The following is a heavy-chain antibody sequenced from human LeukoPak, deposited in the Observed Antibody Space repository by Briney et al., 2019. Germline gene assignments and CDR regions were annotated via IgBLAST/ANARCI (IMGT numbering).Heavy chain of an antibody. Sequence: SETLSLTCAVYGGSFSGYYWSWIRQPPGKGLEWIGEINHSGSTNYNPSLKSRVTISVDTSKNQFSLKLSSVTAADTAVYYCATSSSWYQEDYWGQGTLVTVSS. CDR2: INHSGST. CDR1: GGSFSGYY. V-gene: IGHV4-34*01. J-gene: IGHJ4*02. CDR3: ATSSSWYQEDY. D-gene: IGHD6-13*01.